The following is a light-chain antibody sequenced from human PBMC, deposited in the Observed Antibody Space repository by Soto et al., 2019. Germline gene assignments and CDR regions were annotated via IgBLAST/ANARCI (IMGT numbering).Light chain of an antibody. CDR2: AAS. J-gene: IGKJ1*01. CDR3: QESYSTS. Sequence: DIQMTQSPSSLSACVGDRVTITCRASQSISSYLNWYQQKPGKAPKLLIYAASSLQSGVPSRFSGSGSGTDFTLTISSLQPEDIATYYCQESYSTSFGQGTKVDIK. V-gene: IGKV1-39*01. CDR1: QSISSY.